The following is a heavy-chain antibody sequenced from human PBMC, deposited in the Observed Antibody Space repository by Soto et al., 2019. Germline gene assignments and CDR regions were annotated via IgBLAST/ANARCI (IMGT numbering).Heavy chain of an antibody. CDR1: GFTFSDYY. Sequence: QVPLVESGGGLVKPGGSLRLSCAASGFTFSDYYMSWIRQAPGKGLEWVSYISSSGLNIYYADSVKGRFTISRDNAKNSLYLQMNSLRAEDTAVYYCAGEDYGDTIYGMEVWGHGTKVTVSS. CDR3: AGEDYGDTIYGMEV. D-gene: IGHD4-17*01. CDR2: ISSSGLNI. V-gene: IGHV3-11*01. J-gene: IGHJ6*02.